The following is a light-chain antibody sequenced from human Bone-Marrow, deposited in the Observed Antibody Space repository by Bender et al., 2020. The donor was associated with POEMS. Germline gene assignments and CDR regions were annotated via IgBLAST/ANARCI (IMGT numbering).Light chain of an antibody. J-gene: IGLJ3*02. CDR1: RSDVGGYNY. Sequence: QSALTQPASVSGSPGQSITISCTGTRSDVGGYNYVSWYQHYPVEAPKLIIFEVNKGPSGVSGRFSGSKSGNTASLTISGLQAEDEADYYCASYTRSDTWVFGGGTKLTVL. CDR2: EVN. V-gene: IGLV2-14*01. CDR3: ASYTRSDTWV.